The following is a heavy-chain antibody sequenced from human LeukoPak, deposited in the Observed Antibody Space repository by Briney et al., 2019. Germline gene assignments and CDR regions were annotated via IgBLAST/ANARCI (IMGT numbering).Heavy chain of an antibody. D-gene: IGHD3-16*02. V-gene: IGHV4-39*01. Sequence: SETLSLTCTVSGGSISSSSYYWGWIRQPPGKGLEWIGSMDYSGSTYYNPSVKSRVSIAVDTSKNQFSLKLNSVTAADTAVYYCARRNYEYVWGSYRHGFYWGQGTLVTVSS. CDR1: GGSISSSSYY. CDR2: MDYSGST. CDR3: ARRNYEYVWGSYRHGFY. J-gene: IGHJ4*02.